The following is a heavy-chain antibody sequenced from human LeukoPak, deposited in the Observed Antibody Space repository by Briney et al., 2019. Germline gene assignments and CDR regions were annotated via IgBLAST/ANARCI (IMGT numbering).Heavy chain of an antibody. CDR2: ISSNGGST. CDR3: AKEGSSEDNWFDP. D-gene: IGHD2-2*01. V-gene: IGHV3-64*01. CDR1: GFTFSSYA. Sequence: GGSLRLSCAASGFTFSSYAMHWVRQAPGKGLEYVSAISSNGGSTYYANSVKGRFTISRDNSKNTLYLQMNSLRAEDTAVYYCAKEGSSEDNWFDPWGQGTLVTVSS. J-gene: IGHJ5*02.